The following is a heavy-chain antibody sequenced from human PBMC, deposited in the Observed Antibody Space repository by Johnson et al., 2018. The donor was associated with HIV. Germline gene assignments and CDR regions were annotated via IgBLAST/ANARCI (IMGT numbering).Heavy chain of an antibody. CDR2: ISGSGGSA. J-gene: IGHJ3*01. CDR1: GFTFSSYG. V-gene: IGHV3-23*01. CDR3: AKDNVEMATIS. D-gene: IGHD5-24*01. Sequence: VQLLESGGGFVQPGESRRLSCVASGFTFSSYGMSWVRQAPGKGLEWVATISGSGGSAFYADSLKGRFFISRDNSKNTLYLQMNSLRAEDTAVYYCAKDNVEMATISWGQGTMVTVSS.